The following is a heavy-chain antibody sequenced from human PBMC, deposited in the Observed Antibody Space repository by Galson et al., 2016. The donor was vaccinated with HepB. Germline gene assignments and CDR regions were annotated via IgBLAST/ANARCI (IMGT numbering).Heavy chain of an antibody. V-gene: IGHV3-21*01. J-gene: IGHJ4*02. CDR1: GFTFSSYS. Sequence: SLRLSCAASGFTFSSYSMNWVRQAPGKGLEWVSSISSSSSYIYYADSVKGRFTISRDNAKNSLYLQMKSLRAEDTAVYYCARGDIVGAIFDYWGQGTLVTVSS. CDR2: ISSSSSYI. D-gene: IGHD1-26*01. CDR3: ARGDIVGAIFDY.